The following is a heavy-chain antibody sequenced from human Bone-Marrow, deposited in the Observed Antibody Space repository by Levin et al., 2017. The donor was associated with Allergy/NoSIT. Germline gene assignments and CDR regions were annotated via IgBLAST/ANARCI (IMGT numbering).Heavy chain of an antibody. J-gene: IGHJ5*02. CDR3: ARDQSALRLRFLEWPSGAHNWFDP. D-gene: IGHD3-3*01. Sequence: GGSLRLSCAASGFTFSSYAMHWVRQAPGKGLEWVAVISYDGSNKYYADSVKGRFTISRDNSKNTLDLQMNSLRSEDTAVYYCARDQSALRLRFLEWPSGAHNWFDPWGQGTLVTVSS. CDR1: GFTFSSYA. V-gene: IGHV3-30*04. CDR2: ISYDGSNK.